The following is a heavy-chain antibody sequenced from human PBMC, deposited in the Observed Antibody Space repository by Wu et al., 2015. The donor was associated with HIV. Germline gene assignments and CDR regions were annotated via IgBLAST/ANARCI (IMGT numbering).Heavy chain of an antibody. CDR2: INPNSGGT. Sequence: QVHLAQSGAEVKKPGASVKVSCKASGYNFSGYYMHWLRQAPGQGLEWMGWINPNSGGTNYAQTFQGRVTLTRDTSISTAYVELSSLRSDDTAVYFCARPRFSGNYHLDYWGQGTLVTVSS. J-gene: IGHJ4*02. V-gene: IGHV1-2*02. D-gene: IGHD1-26*01. CDR3: ARPRFSGNYHLDY. CDR1: GYNFSGYY.